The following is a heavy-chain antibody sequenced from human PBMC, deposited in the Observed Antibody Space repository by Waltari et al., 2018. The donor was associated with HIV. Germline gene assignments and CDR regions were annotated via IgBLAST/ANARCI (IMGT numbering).Heavy chain of an antibody. CDR2: IRSQGYGATT. V-gene: IGHV3-49*04. CDR3: TRGGGWHGRSFDY. Sequence: EVQLVESGGGLVQPGRSLRLSCRGSGFNFGSYAMTWVRQTPGKGLEWVGFIRSQGYGATTQLAASVKGRFDISRDDSKNIAYLQMNSLKSEDTAIYYCTRGGGWHGRSFDYWGQGTLVAVSS. D-gene: IGHD2-8*02. CDR1: GFNFGSYA. J-gene: IGHJ4*02.